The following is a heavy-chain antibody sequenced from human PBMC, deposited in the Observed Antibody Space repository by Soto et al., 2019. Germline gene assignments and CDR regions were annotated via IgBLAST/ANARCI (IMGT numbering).Heavy chain of an antibody. CDR1: GYTFTSYG. CDR3: ASDPLSYYDMLTGYYKRGFDY. Sequence: GASVKVSCKASGYTFTSYGISWVRQAPGQGLEWMGWISAYNGNTNYAQKLQGRVTMTTDTSTSTAYMELRSLRSDDTAVYYCASDPLSYYDMLTGYYKRGFDYWGQGTLVTVSS. J-gene: IGHJ4*02. D-gene: IGHD3-9*01. CDR2: ISAYNGNT. V-gene: IGHV1-18*01.